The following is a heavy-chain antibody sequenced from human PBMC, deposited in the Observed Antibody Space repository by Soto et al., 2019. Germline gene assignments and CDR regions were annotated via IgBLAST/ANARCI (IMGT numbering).Heavy chain of an antibody. CDR1: GFTFISYS. CDR2: ISSSSSTI. D-gene: IGHD6-13*01. Sequence: EVQLVEYGGGLVQPGGSLRLSCAASGFTFISYSMNWVRQAPGKGLEWVPYISSSSSTIYYSDSVKGLITISRDNAKNSLYLQMQSLRAAETSVYYCARHPARIAQLGGFDPWGKGTLFTVSS. CDR3: ARHPARIAQLGGFDP. V-gene: IGHV3-48*01. J-gene: IGHJ5*02.